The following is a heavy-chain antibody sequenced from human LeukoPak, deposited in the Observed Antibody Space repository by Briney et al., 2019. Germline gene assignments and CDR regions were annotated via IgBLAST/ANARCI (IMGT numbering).Heavy chain of an antibody. J-gene: IGHJ4*02. D-gene: IGHD6-13*01. CDR3: ARSPGIVAAVNQ. V-gene: IGHV3-30-3*01. CDR2: ISFDGSNK. CDR1: GFTFSSYW. Sequence: GGSLRLSCAASGFTFSSYWMHWVRQAPGKGLEWVALISFDGSNKYYADSVKGRFTISRDNTKNTVFLQMNSLRDEDTAAYYCARSPGIVAAVNQWGQGTLVTVSS.